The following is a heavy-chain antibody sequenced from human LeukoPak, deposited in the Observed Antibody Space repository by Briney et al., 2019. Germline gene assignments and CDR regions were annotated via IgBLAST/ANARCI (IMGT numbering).Heavy chain of an antibody. CDR1: GYSISSGYY. J-gene: IGHJ3*02. CDR3: ASWLPSPAGI. Sequence: SETLSPTCAVSGYSISSGYYWGWIRQPPGKGLEWIGSIYHSGSTYYNPSLKSRVTISVDTSKNQFSLKLSSVTAADTAVYYCASWLPSPAGIWSQGTMVTVSS. CDR2: IYHSGST. V-gene: IGHV4-38-2*01. D-gene: IGHD5-12*01.